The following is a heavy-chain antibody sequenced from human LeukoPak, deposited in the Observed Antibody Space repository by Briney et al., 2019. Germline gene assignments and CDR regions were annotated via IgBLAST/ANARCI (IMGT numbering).Heavy chain of an antibody. CDR3: ARGGVYFDY. J-gene: IGHJ4*02. CDR1: GFTFSTNW. Sequence: GSLRLSCAASGFTFSTNWMTWVRQAPGKGLEWVGNIKEDGSAKYYVGSVKGRFTISRDNAKNSLYLQMNSLRPEDTAVYYCARGGVYFDYWGQGSLVTVSS. V-gene: IGHV3-7*01. CDR2: IKEDGSAK. D-gene: IGHD2-8*01.